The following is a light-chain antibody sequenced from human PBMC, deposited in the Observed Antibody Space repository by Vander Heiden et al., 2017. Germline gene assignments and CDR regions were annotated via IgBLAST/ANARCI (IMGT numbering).Light chain of an antibody. CDR1: QSVLYSSNNKNY. J-gene: IGKJ2*01. CDR2: WAS. CDR3: QQDYSTPPT. Sequence: VMTQSPDSLAVSLGERATINCKSSQSVLYSSNNKNYLAWYQQKPGQPPKLLIYWASTRESGVPDRFSGSGSGTDFTLTISSLQAEDVAVYYCQQDYSTPPTFGPGTKLEIK. V-gene: IGKV4-1*01.